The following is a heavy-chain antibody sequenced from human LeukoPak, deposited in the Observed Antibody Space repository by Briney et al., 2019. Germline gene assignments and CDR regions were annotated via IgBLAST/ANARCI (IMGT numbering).Heavy chain of an antibody. CDR1: GGSISSYY. V-gene: IGHV4-59*01. CDR2: IYYSGST. D-gene: IGHD3-22*01. J-gene: IGHJ3*02. CDR3: ARAPKDYYDSSGYLGVAFDI. Sequence: SETLSLTCTVSGGSISSYYWSWIRQPPGKGLEWIGYIYYSGSTNYNPSLKSRVTISVDTSKNQFSLKLSSVTAADTAVYYCARAPKDYYDSSGYLGVAFDIWGQGTMVTVSS.